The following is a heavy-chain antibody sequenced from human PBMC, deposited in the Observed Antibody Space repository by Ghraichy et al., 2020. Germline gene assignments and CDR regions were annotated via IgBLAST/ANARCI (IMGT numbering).Heavy chain of an antibody. CDR1: GYTFTAYY. J-gene: IGHJ3*02. CDR2: INPNSGAT. CDR3: AAHYNILTGYYDTLNDAFDI. V-gene: IGHV1-2*02. D-gene: IGHD3-9*01. Sequence: ASGKVSCKASGYTFTAYYVDWVRQAPGQGLEWMGWINPNSGATNYAQKFQGRITMTRDTSISTAYMELSSLRSDDTAVYYCAAHYNILTGYYDTLNDAFDIWGQGTMVTVSS.